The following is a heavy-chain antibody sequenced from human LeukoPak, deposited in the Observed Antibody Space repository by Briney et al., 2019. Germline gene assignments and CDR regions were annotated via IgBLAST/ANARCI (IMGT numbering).Heavy chain of an antibody. CDR1: GGTFSSYA. D-gene: IGHD6-6*01. CDR2: IIPIFGTA. V-gene: IGHV1-69*06. J-gene: IGHJ6*03. Sequence: SVKVSCKASGGTFSSYAISWVRQAPGQGLEWMGGIIPIFGTANYAQKFQGRVTITADKSTSTAYMELSSLRSEDTAVYYCARNGGLIAARPYYYYYYMDVWGKGTTVTVSS. CDR3: ARNGGLIAARPYYYYYYMDV.